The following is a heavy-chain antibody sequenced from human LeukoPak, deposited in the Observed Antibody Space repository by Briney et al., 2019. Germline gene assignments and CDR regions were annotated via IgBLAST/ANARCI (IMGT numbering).Heavy chain of an antibody. CDR3: ARRELLWYFDL. D-gene: IGHD1-7*01. J-gene: IGHJ2*01. Sequence: PSETLSLTCTVSGGAISSSINYCGWIRQPPGKGLEWIGSMYYSGSTYYNPSLKSRVTISVDTAKNQFSLKLSSVTAADTSVYYCARRELLWYFDLWGRGTLVTVSS. CDR2: MYYSGST. V-gene: IGHV4-39*01. CDR1: GGAISSSINY.